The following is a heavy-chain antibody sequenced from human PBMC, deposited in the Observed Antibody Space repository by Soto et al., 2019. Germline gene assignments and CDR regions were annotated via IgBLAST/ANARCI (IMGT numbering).Heavy chain of an antibody. J-gene: IGHJ3*02. D-gene: IGHD3-22*01. V-gene: IGHV3-23*01. CDR3: AKPVPNYYDSSGYSYAFDI. Sequence: GWSLRLSCASSGFTFSSYAMSWVRQAPGKGLEWVSAISGSGGSTYYADSVKGRFTISRDNSKNTLYLQMNSLRAEDTAVYYCAKPVPNYYDSSGYSYAFDIWGQGTMVTVSS. CDR2: ISGSGGST. CDR1: GFTFSSYA.